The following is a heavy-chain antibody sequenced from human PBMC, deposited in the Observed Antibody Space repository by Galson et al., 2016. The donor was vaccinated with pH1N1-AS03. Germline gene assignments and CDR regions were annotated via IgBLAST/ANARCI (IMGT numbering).Heavy chain of an antibody. D-gene: IGHD3-9*01. CDR1: GFTVSSNY. J-gene: IGHJ4*02. Sequence: SLRLSCAASGFTVSSNYMSWVRQAPGKGLEWVSVIYSGGRTDYADSVKERFTIARDIYKNMLYLQMNSLRGEDSAVYYCARDHGRYSLLNWGQGTLVTVSS. V-gene: IGHV3-53*05. CDR2: IYSGGRT. CDR3: ARDHGRYSLLN.